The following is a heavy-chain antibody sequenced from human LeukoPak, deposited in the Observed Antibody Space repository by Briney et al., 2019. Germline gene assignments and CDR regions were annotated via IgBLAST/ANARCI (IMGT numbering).Heavy chain of an antibody. CDR1: GGTFRNYP. CDR2: VLPIFRMT. V-gene: IGHV1-69*01. CDR3: AICSSTWSGDRPDS. J-gene: IGHJ4*02. Sequence: SVKVSCKASGGTFRNYPISWVRQAPGQGLEWMGGVLPIFRMTNYAEKFQGRVTITADGSTTTAYLELNSLRSEDTAVYYCAICSSTWSGDRPDSWGQGSLATVSS. D-gene: IGHD2-2*01.